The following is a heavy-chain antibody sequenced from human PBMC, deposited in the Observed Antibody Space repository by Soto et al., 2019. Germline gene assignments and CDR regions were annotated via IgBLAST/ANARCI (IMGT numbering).Heavy chain of an antibody. D-gene: IGHD1-1*01. Sequence: QVHLVQSGAEVKKPGASVKVSCKGSGYAFTTYGIAWVRQAPGQGLEWMGWISAHNGNTNYAQKLQGRVTVTRDTSTSTAYMELRSLRSDDTAVYYCARGRYGDYWGQGALVTVSS. CDR1: GYAFTTYG. CDR3: ARGRYGDY. J-gene: IGHJ4*02. CDR2: ISAHNGNT. V-gene: IGHV1-18*01.